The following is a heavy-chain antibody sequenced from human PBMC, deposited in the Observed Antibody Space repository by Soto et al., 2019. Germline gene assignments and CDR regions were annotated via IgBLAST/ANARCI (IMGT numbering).Heavy chain of an antibody. Sequence: SETLSLTCTVSGVSVSSGSYYWSWIRQPPGKGLEWIGYIYYSGSTNYNPSLKSRVTISVDTSKNQFSLKLSSVTAADTAVYYCARGRGLLLWFGELHNWFDPWGQGTLVTVSS. J-gene: IGHJ5*02. CDR2: IYYSGST. V-gene: IGHV4-61*01. D-gene: IGHD3-10*01. CDR3: ARGRGLLLWFGELHNWFDP. CDR1: GVSVSSGSYY.